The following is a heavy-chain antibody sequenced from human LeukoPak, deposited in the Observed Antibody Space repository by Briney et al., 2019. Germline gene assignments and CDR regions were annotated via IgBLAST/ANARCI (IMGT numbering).Heavy chain of an antibody. Sequence: SETLSLTCAVYGGSFSGYYWSWIRQPPGKGLEWIGEINHSGSTNYNPSLKSRVTISVDTSKNQFPLKLSSVTAADTAVYYCARGRLVGATGGDFDYWGQGTLVTVSS. CDR3: ARGRLVGATGGDFDY. D-gene: IGHD1-26*01. J-gene: IGHJ4*02. V-gene: IGHV4-34*01. CDR2: INHSGST. CDR1: GGSFSGYY.